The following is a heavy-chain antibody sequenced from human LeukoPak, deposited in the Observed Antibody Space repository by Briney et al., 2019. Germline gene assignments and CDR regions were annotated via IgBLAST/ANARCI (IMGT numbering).Heavy chain of an antibody. CDR3: ARQQAYSSGWYYFDY. D-gene: IGHD6-19*01. CDR1: GGSISSYY. V-gene: IGHV4-59*08. J-gene: IGHJ4*02. Sequence: SETLSLTCTVSGGSISSYYWSWIRQPPGKGLEWIGCIYYSGSTNYNPSLKSRVTISVDTSKNQFSLKLSSVIAADTAVYYCARQQAYSSGWYYFDYWGQGTLVTVSS. CDR2: IYYSGST.